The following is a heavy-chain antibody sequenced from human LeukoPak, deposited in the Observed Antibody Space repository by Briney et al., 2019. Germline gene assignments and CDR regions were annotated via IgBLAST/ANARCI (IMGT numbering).Heavy chain of an antibody. V-gene: IGHV3-21*01. CDR3: AREDSVGATFYFDY. D-gene: IGHD1-26*01. Sequence: PGRSLRLSCAASGFTFSSYSMNWVRQAPGKGLEWVSSISSSSSYIYYADSVKGRFTISRDNAKNSLYLQMNSLRAEDTAVYYCAREDSVGATFYFDYWGQGTLVTVSS. CDR2: ISSSSSYI. J-gene: IGHJ4*02. CDR1: GFTFSSYS.